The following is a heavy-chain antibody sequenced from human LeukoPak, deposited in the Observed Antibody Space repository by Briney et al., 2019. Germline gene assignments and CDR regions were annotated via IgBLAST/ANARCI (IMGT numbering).Heavy chain of an antibody. CDR2: IKQDGSEK. Sequence: GGSLRLSCAASGMTFSTYWMSWVRQAPGKGLEWVANIKQDGSEKYYVDSVKGRFTISRDNAKNSLYLQMNSLRAEDTAVYYCARDSGSGSYSETLDYWGQGTLVTVSS. CDR1: GMTFSTYW. D-gene: IGHD3-10*01. CDR3: ARDSGSGSYSETLDY. V-gene: IGHV3-7*01. J-gene: IGHJ4*02.